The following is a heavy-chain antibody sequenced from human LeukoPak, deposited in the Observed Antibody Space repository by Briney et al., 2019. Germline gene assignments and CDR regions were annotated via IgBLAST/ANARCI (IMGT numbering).Heavy chain of an antibody. CDR2: ISVYNGNT. CDR3: ARDYDILTGPSRQNAFDI. D-gene: IGHD3-9*01. CDR1: GYTFTSYG. V-gene: IGHV1-18*01. Sequence: ASVKVSCKASGYTFTSYGISWVRQAPGQGLEWMGWISVYNGNTNYAQKLQGRVTMTTDTSTSTAYMELRSLRSDDTAVYYCARDYDILTGPSRQNAFDIWGQGTMVTVSS. J-gene: IGHJ3*02.